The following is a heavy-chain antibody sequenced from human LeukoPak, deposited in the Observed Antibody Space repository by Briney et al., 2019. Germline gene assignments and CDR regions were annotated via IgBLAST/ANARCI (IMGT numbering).Heavy chain of an antibody. J-gene: IGHJ4*02. V-gene: IGHV4-34*01. Sequence: SETLSLTCAVYGGSFSGYYWSWIRQPPGEGLEWIGEINHSGSANYNPSLKSRVTISVDTSKNQFSLKLSSVTAADTAVYYCARTSSSYDSSGYYLNPFDYWGQGTLVTVSS. CDR2: INHSGSA. D-gene: IGHD3-22*01. CDR1: GGSFSGYY. CDR3: ARTSSSYDSSGYYLNPFDY.